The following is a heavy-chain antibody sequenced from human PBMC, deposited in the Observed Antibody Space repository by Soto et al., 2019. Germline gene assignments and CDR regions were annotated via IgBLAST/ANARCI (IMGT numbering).Heavy chain of an antibody. CDR1: GYIFTNYG. Sequence: QIHLVQSGAEVRKPGASVNVSYKTSGYIFTNYGVSWVRQAPGEGLEVVGWISGYNGYPKYGQRFQGRVHLSTDTATTTGCMELRNLRSDDTAVYYCARGSSGALYDYWGQGTLLTVSS. CDR3: ARGSSGALYDY. V-gene: IGHV1-18*04. CDR2: ISGYNGYP. J-gene: IGHJ4*02.